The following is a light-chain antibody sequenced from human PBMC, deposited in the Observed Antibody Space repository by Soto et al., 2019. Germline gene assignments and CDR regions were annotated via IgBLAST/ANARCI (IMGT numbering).Light chain of an antibody. CDR3: AAWDDDLHVWL. CDR1: DSNIGSTA. J-gene: IGLJ2*01. CDR2: SSN. Sequence: QSVLTQPPSVSATPGQGVTLSCSGGDSNIGSTAVNWYQQVPGTAPKLLIYSSNQRPSGVPDRISGYKSGTSASLAISGLQSEDEADYYCAAWDDDLHVWLFGGGTKLTVL. V-gene: IGLV1-44*01.